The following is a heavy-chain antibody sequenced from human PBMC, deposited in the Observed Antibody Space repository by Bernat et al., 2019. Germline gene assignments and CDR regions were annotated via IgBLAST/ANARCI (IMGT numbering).Heavy chain of an antibody. CDR1: GFTFSSYS. J-gene: IGHJ4*02. CDR3: AGGGPQGGYGY. Sequence: EVQLVESGGGLVKPGGSLRLSCAASGFTFSSYSMNWVRQAPGKGLEWVSSISSSSSYIYYADSVKGRFTISRDNAKNSLYLQMNSLRAEDTAVYYCAGGGPQGGYGYWGQGTLVTVSS. D-gene: IGHD5-12*01. V-gene: IGHV3-21*01. CDR2: ISSSSSYI.